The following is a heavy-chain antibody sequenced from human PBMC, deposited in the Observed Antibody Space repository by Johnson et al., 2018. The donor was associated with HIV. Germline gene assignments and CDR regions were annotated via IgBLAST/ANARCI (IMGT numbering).Heavy chain of an antibody. CDR3: AKPYGSGSYDAFDI. Sequence: VQLVESGGGLVQPGGSLRLSCAASGFTVSSNYMSWVRQAPGKGLEWVSVIYSGGSTYYADSVKGRFTISRDNSKNTLYLQMNSLRAEDTAVYYCAKPYGSGSYDAFDIWGQGTMVTVSS. D-gene: IGHD3-10*01. V-gene: IGHV3-66*04. CDR1: GFTVSSNY. J-gene: IGHJ3*02. CDR2: IYSGGST.